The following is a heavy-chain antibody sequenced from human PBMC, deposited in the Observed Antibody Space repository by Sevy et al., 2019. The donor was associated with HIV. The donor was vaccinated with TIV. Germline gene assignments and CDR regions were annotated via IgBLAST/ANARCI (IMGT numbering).Heavy chain of an antibody. V-gene: IGHV4-34*01. CDR2: INHSGST. Sequence: SEILSLTCAVYGGSFSGYYWSWIRQPPGKGLEWIGEINHSGSTNYNPSLKSRVTISVDTSKNQFSQKLSSVTAADTAVYYCARWLDCSSTSCYAVNWFDPWGQGTLVTVSS. CDR3: ARWLDCSSTSCYAVNWFDP. CDR1: GGSFSGYY. D-gene: IGHD2-2*01. J-gene: IGHJ5*02.